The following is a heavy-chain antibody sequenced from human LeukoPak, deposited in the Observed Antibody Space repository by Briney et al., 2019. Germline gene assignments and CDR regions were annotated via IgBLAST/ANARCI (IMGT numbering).Heavy chain of an antibody. Sequence: PGGSLRPSCAASGFTFSSYAMSWVRQAPGKGLEWVSAISGSGGSTYYADSVKGRFTISRDNSKNTLYLQMNSLRAEDTAVYYCTTDYNSRRHLDAFDIWGQGIMVTVSS. V-gene: IGHV3-23*01. CDR1: GFTFSSYA. CDR3: TTDYNSRRHLDAFDI. D-gene: IGHD1-1*01. CDR2: ISGSGGST. J-gene: IGHJ3*02.